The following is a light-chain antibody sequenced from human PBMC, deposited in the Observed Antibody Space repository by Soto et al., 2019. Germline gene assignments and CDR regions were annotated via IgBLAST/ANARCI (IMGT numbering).Light chain of an antibody. Sequence: QSALTQPPSASGTPGQRVTISCSGSSSSIGTNSVYWYQQLPGTAPKLLIYRNNQRPSGVPDRFSGSKSGTSASLAISGLRSEDEADYYCASWDDSLSGYVFGTGTKVTV. V-gene: IGLV1-47*01. CDR2: RNN. J-gene: IGLJ1*01. CDR3: ASWDDSLSGYV. CDR1: SSSIGTNS.